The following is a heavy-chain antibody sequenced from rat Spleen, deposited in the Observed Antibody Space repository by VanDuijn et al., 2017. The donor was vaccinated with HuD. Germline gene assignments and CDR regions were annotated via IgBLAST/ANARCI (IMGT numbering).Heavy chain of an antibody. J-gene: IGHJ2*01. Sequence: EVQLVETGGGLVQPGRSLKLSCVASGFTFSDYNMTWIRQAPGKGLEWVASITNTGGSTFYPDSVKGRFTISRDNAKDTLYLQMDSLRSEDTATYYCTRGPDVYYGSHFDYWGQGVMVTVSS. CDR2: ITNTGGST. V-gene: IGHV5-31*01. CDR3: TRGPDVYYGSHFDY. CDR1: GFTFSDYN. D-gene: IGHD1-6*01.